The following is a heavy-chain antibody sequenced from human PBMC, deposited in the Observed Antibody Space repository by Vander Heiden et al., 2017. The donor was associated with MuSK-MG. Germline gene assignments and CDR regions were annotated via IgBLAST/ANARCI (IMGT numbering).Heavy chain of an antibody. Sequence: QVQLQESGPGLVKPSESLSLTCTVSGYSISSGYYWGWIRQSPGKRREWIGTIYHSGSTFYSPSLKSRVTISVDTSKNQYSLRLSSVTAADTAVYYCAVGYCGSSSCSREYFQHWGQGTLVTVSS. CDR2: IYHSGST. D-gene: IGHD2-2*01. V-gene: IGHV4-38-2*02. CDR3: AVGYCGSSSCSREYFQH. J-gene: IGHJ1*01. CDR1: GYSISSGYY.